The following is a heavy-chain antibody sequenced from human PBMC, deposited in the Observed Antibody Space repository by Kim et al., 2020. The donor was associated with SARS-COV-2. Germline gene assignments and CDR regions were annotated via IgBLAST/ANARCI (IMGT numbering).Heavy chain of an antibody. Sequence: GGSLRLSCAASGFSFSNYWMNWVRQAPGKGLEWVANMKQDGSEIYYADSVKGRFTIFRDNATNSGYLQMNSLRADDTAVYYCARAMDVWGQGTTVTVSS. CDR2: MKQDGSEI. J-gene: IGHJ6*02. V-gene: IGHV3-7*03. CDR3: ARAMDV. CDR1: GFSFSNYW.